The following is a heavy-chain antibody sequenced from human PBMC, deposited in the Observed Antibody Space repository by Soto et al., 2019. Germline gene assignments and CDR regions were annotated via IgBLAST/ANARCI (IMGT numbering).Heavy chain of an antibody. V-gene: IGHV4-59*01. CDR1: GGSISNYY. CDR3: ASGGNWFDP. J-gene: IGHJ5*02. CDR2: MYYNGNI. D-gene: IGHD3-16*01. Sequence: SETLTLTCNVSGGSISNYYWTWVRQSPEKGLEWIGYMYYNGNINYNPSLKSRVTISIDTSKNQFSLTLKSVTAADTAVYYCASGGNWFDPWGQGVLVTVSS.